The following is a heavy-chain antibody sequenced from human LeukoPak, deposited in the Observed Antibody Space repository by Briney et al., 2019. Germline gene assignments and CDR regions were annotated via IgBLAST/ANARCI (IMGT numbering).Heavy chain of an antibody. J-gene: IGHJ4*02. CDR1: GGSFSGYY. CDR2: INHSGST. Sequence: SETLSLTCAVYGGSFSGYYWSWIRQPPGKGLEWIGEINHSGSTNHNPSLKSRVTISVDTSKNQSSLKLSSVTAADTAVYYCAREYCSGGSCYAHFDYWGQGTLVTVSS. D-gene: IGHD2-15*01. CDR3: AREYCSGGSCYAHFDY. V-gene: IGHV4-34*01.